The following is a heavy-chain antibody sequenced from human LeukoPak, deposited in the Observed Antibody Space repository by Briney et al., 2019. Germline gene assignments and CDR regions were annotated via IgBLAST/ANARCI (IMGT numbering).Heavy chain of an antibody. CDR2: ISSNSDYI. J-gene: IGHJ2*01. Sequence: GGSLRLSCVASGFTFTSHSLNWLRQAPGKGLEWVASISSNSDYILYAESVKGRFSIFRDNARNSVYLQMNSMTVEDTALYYCARDWRNKYSNSWSRGEWYFDLWGRGTLVSVSS. D-gene: IGHD6-13*01. CDR1: GFTFTSHS. V-gene: IGHV3-21*01. CDR3: ARDWRNKYSNSWSRGEWYFDL.